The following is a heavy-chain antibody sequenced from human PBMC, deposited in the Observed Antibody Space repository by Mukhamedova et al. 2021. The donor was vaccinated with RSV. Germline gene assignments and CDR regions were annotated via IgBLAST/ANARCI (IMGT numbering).Heavy chain of an antibody. CDR2: IIPIFGTA. CDR3: ARAPRGFGELSFYYYMDV. J-gene: IGHJ6*03. Sequence: GLEWMGGIIPIFGTANYAQKFQGRVTITADESTSTAYMELSSLRSEDTAVYYCARAPRGFGELSFYYYMDVWGKGTTVTVSS. D-gene: IGHD3-10*01. V-gene: IGHV1-69*01.